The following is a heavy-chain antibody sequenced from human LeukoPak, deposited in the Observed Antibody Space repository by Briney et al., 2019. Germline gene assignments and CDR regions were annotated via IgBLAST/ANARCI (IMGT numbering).Heavy chain of an antibody. Sequence: GGSPRLSCAASGFTFSSYAMSWVRQAPGKGLEWVSAISGSGGSTYYADSVKGRFTISRDNSKNTLYLQMNSLRAEDTAVYYCAKALLGDYGDYVGSAFDIWGQGTMVTVSS. D-gene: IGHD4-17*01. V-gene: IGHV3-23*01. CDR2: ISGSGGST. CDR1: GFTFSSYA. J-gene: IGHJ3*02. CDR3: AKALLGDYGDYVGSAFDI.